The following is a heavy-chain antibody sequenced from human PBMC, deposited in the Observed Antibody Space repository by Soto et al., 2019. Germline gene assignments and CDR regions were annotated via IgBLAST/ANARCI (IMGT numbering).Heavy chain of an antibody. J-gene: IGHJ5*02. D-gene: IGHD3-10*01. V-gene: IGHV4-30-4*01. CDR1: GGSISSGDYY. Sequence: PSETLSLTCTVSGGSISSGDYYWSWTRQPPGKGLEWIGYIYYSGSTYYNPSLKSRVTISVDTSKNQFSLKLSSVTAADTAVYYCARAALRSYYGSGSTNWLDPWGQGTLVTVSS. CDR2: IYYSGST. CDR3: ARAALRSYYGSGSTNWLDP.